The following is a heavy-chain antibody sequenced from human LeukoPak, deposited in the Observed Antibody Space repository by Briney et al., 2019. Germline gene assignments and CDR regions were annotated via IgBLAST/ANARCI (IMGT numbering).Heavy chain of an antibody. CDR1: GGTFSSYA. V-gene: IGHV1-46*01. Sequence: ASVKVSCKASGGTFSSYAISWVRQAPGQGLEWMGIINPSGGTTSYAQKFQGRVTMTRDTSTSTVYMELSSLRSEDTAVYYCARPQRWLHGDPYFDYWGQGTLVTVSS. CDR3: ARPQRWLHGDPYFDY. CDR2: INPSGGTT. D-gene: IGHD5-24*01. J-gene: IGHJ4*02.